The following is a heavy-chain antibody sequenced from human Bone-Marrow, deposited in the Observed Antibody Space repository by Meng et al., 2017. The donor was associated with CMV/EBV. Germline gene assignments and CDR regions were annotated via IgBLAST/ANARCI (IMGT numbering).Heavy chain of an antibody. Sequence: GGSLRLSCAASGFTFSSYAMHWVRQAPGKGLEWVAVISYDGSNKYYADSVKGRFTISRDNSKNTLYLQMNSLRAEDTAVYYCARDGRNSSWYRATDYWGQGTLVTVFS. V-gene: IGHV3-30-3*01. D-gene: IGHD6-13*01. CDR1: GFTFSSYA. J-gene: IGHJ4*02. CDR2: ISYDGSNK. CDR3: ARDGRNSSWYRATDY.